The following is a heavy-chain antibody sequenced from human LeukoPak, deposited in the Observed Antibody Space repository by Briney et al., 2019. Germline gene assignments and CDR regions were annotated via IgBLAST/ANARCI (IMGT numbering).Heavy chain of an antibody. CDR1: GGSISSYY. CDR3: ARRYYYDSSGPNWFDP. Sequence: SETLSLTCTVSGGSISSYYWSWIRQPPGKGLEWIGYIYYSGSTNYNPSLKSRVTISVDTSKNQFSLKLSSVTAADTAVYYCARRYYYDSSGPNWFDPWGQGTLVTVSS. D-gene: IGHD3-22*01. V-gene: IGHV4-59*01. CDR2: IYYSGST. J-gene: IGHJ5*02.